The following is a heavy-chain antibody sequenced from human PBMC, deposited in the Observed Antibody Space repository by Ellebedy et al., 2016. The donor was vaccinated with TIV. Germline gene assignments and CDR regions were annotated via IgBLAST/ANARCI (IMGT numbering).Heavy chain of an antibody. J-gene: IGHJ4*02. V-gene: IGHV3-48*04. CDR2: IAVRTSLI. D-gene: IGHD2-21*01. CDR1: GFNFGAYS. Sequence: PGGSLRLSCACSGFNFGAYSINWVRQAPGKGLEWLSYIAVRTSLIYYADSVKGRFTISRDNAKNSAFLQMNSLGVEETAVYYCVRWCDYEGWDFWGQGTLVTVSS. CDR3: VRWCDYEGWDF.